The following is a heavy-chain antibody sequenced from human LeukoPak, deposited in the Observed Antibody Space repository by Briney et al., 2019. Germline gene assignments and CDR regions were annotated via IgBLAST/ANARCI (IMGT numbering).Heavy chain of an antibody. V-gene: IGHV3-11*06. J-gene: IGHJ3*02. CDR3: ARDRVGGSYVFDI. CDR1: GFTLSDYY. Sequence: KPGGSLRLSCSASGFTLSDYYMSWIRQAPGKGLEWVSYISDSSGYTKDADTVKGRFTISRDNAKKSLYLQMNSLRAEDTAVYYCARDRVGGSYVFDIWGQGTMVTVSS. CDR2: ISDSSGYT. D-gene: IGHD1-26*01.